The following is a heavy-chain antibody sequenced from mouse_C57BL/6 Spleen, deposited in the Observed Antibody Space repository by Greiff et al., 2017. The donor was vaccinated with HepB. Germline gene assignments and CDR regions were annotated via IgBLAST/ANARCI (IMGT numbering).Heavy chain of an antibody. V-gene: IGHV6-3*01. Sequence: EVKLVESGGGLVQPGGSMKLSCVASGFTFSNYWMNWVRQSPEKGLEWVAQIRLKSDNYATHYAESVKGRFTISRDDSKSSVYLQMNNLRAEDTGIYYCTGIYYGNYGYYAMDYWGQGTSVTVSS. CDR2: IRLKSDNYAT. CDR3: TGIYYGNYGYYAMDY. CDR1: GFTFSNYW. D-gene: IGHD2-1*01. J-gene: IGHJ4*01.